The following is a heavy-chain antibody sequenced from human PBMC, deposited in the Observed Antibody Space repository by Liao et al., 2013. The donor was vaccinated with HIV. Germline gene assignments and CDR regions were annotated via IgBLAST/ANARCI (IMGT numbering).Heavy chain of an antibody. J-gene: IGHJ4*02. Sequence: QLQLQESGSGLVKPSQTLSLTCDVSGGSISSGDYSWSWIRQPPGKGLEWIGYIYLGGSTYYNPSLKSRVTISLDRSKNQFSLKLTSVTAADTAVYYCARDSRGSGFDYWGQGTLVTVSS. V-gene: IGHV4-30-2*01. CDR2: IYLGGST. D-gene: IGHD3-10*01. CDR3: ARDSRGSGFDY. CDR1: GGSISSGDYS.